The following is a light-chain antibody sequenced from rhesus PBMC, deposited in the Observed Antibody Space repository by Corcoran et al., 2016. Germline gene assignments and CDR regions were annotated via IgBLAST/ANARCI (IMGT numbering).Light chain of an antibody. V-gene: IGKV1-22*01. CDR2: KAS. CDR1: QSISRW. Sequence: DVQMTQSPSSLSASVGDTVTITCRASQSISRWLAWYPQKPGKAPELLNNKASTLQSGVPSRISGSGSGTDFTLTISSLQSEDFATYYCQQYSSNWSFGQGTKVEIK. J-gene: IGKJ1*01. CDR3: QQYSSNWS.